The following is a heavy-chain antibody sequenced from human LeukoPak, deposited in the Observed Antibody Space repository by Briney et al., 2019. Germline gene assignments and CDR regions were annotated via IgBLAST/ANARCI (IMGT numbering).Heavy chain of an antibody. V-gene: IGHV1-69*13. CDR1: GGTFSSYA. CDR2: IIPIFGTA. D-gene: IGHD1-7*01. J-gene: IGHJ6*02. CDR3: ARDKGQLELLDDYYYYYGMDV. Sequence: SVKVSCKASGGTFSSYAISWVRQAPGQGLEWMGGIIPIFGTANYAPKFQGRVTITADESTSTAYMELSSLRSEDTAVYYCARDKGQLELLDDYYYYYGMDVWGQGTTVTVSS.